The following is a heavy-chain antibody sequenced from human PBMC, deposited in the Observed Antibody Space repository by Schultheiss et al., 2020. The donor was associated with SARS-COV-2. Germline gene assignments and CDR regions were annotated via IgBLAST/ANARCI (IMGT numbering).Heavy chain of an antibody. V-gene: IGHV3-21*04. J-gene: IGHJ4*02. CDR1: GFTFSSYS. CDR2: ISSSSSYI. Sequence: GGSLRLSCAASGFTFSSYSMNWVRQAPGKGLEWVSSISSSSSYIYYADSVKGRFTISRDNAKNSLYLQMNSLRAEDTAVYYCTTVGLRDSSGYKDYWGQGTLVTVSS. CDR3: TTVGLRDSSGYKDY. D-gene: IGHD3-22*01.